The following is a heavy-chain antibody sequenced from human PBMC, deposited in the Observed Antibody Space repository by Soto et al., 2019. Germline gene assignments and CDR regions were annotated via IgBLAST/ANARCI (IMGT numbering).Heavy chain of an antibody. D-gene: IGHD6-6*01. CDR1: GGSFSGYY. J-gene: IGHJ5*02. Sequence: SETLSLTCAVYGGSFSGYYWSWIRQPPGKGLEWIGEINHSGSTNYNPSLKSRVTISVDTSKNQFSLKLSSVTAADTAVYYCARGPYRAARLSVWFDPWGQGTLVTVSS. CDR2: INHSGST. CDR3: ARGPYRAARLSVWFDP. V-gene: IGHV4-34*01.